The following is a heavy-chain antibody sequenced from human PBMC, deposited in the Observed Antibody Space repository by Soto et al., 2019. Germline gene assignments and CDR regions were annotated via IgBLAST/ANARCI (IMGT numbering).Heavy chain of an antibody. D-gene: IGHD5-18*01. J-gene: IGHJ4*02. CDR2: INWSGDRI. CDR1: GFTFDDFG. Sequence: GGSLRLSCEASGFTFDDFGMNWVRQAPGKGLEWVSGINWSGDRIGYADSVQGRFTISRDNAKNSLYLQMNSLRSEDTAFYYCVRPNATCGYGEFDYWGQGTLVTVSS. CDR3: VRPNATCGYGEFDY. V-gene: IGHV3-20*04.